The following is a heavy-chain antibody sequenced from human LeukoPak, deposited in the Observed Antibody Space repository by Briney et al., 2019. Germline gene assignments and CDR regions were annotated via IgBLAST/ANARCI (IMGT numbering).Heavy chain of an antibody. D-gene: IGHD2/OR15-2a*01. CDR2: IKEDGSEK. Sequence: GGSLRLSCAASGFTFSSSWMSWVRQAPGKGLEWVANIKEDGSEKYYVDSVKGRFTISRDNAQNSLYLHMNSLRAEDTATYYCAKDSWFEYPALDYWGQGTLVTVSS. J-gene: IGHJ4*02. CDR1: GFTFSSSW. V-gene: IGHV3-7*01. CDR3: AKDSWFEYPALDY.